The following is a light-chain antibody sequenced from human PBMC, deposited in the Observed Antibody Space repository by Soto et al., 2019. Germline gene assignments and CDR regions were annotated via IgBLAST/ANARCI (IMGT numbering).Light chain of an antibody. CDR2: GSI. Sequence: QSVLTQPPSVSGAPGQRVTLSCTGSSSNIGAGYDVHWYQQLPGTAPKLLIYGSINRPSGVPDLFSGSKSGTSASLAITGLRAEDEAYYYCPSYDSSLSGSVFGGGTKLTVL. CDR1: SSNIGAGYD. J-gene: IGLJ3*02. CDR3: PSYDSSLSGSV. V-gene: IGLV1-40*01.